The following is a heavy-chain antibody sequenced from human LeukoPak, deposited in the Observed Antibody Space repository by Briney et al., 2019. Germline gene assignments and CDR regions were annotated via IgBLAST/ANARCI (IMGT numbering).Heavy chain of an antibody. J-gene: IGHJ4*02. CDR1: GFTFSSYG. D-gene: IGHD3-22*01. Sequence: GGSLRLSCAASGFTFSSYGMHWVRQAPGKGLEWVAVIWYDGSNKYYADSVKGRFTISRDNSKNTLYLQMNSLRAEDTAAYYCARDWGDSSGYYYFDYWGQGTLVTVSS. CDR2: IWYDGSNK. CDR3: ARDWGDSSGYYYFDY. V-gene: IGHV3-33*01.